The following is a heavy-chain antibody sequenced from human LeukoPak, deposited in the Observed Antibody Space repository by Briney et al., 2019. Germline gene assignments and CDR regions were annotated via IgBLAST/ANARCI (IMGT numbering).Heavy chain of an antibody. CDR3: ARQNRREIAAVEGDY. CDR1: GYSFASYW. D-gene: IGHD6-13*01. CDR2: IYPGDSDT. J-gene: IGHJ4*02. V-gene: IGHV5-51*01. Sequence: GESLKISCKGSGYSFASYWIGWVRQMPGKGLEWMGIIYPGDSDTRYSPSFQGQVTISADKSISTAYLQWSSLKASDTAMYYCARQNRREIAAVEGDYWGQGTLVTVSS.